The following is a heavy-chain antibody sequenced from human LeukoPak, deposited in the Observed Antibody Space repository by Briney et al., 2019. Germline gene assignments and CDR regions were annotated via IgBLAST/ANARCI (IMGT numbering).Heavy chain of an antibody. Sequence: SETLSLTCTVSGGSISSSSYYWGWIRQPPGKGLEWIGSIYYSGSTYYNPSLKSRVTISVDTSKNQFSLKLSSVTAADTAVYYCAREGFGEGPFGYWGQGTLVTVSS. CDR2: IYYSGST. CDR3: AREGFGEGPFGY. J-gene: IGHJ4*02. V-gene: IGHV4-39*07. D-gene: IGHD3-10*01. CDR1: GGSISSSSYY.